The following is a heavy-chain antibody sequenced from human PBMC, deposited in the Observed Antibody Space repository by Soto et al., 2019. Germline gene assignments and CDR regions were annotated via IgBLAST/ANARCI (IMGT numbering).Heavy chain of an antibody. V-gene: IGHV3-23*01. CDR3: AKVKLGFEAVGVSNWFDP. J-gene: IGHJ5*02. Sequence: PGGSLRLSCAASGFTSSSYAMSWVRQAPGKGLEWVSAISGSGGSTYYADSVKGRFTISRDNSKNTLYLQMNSLRAEDTAVYYCAKVKLGFEAVGVSNWFDPWGQGTLVTVSS. CDR2: ISGSGGST. D-gene: IGHD3-16*01. CDR1: GFTSSSYA.